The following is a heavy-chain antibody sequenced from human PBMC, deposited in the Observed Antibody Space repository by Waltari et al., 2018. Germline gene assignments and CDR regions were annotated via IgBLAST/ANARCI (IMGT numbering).Heavy chain of an antibody. V-gene: IGHV1-24*01. D-gene: IGHD1-7*01. CDR1: GYTRIDLS. J-gene: IGHJ4*02. CDR2: FDPEDGEK. CDR3: ATVSLYNWNYYFDY. Sequence: QVLLEQSGAEVKKPGASVKVSCKVSGYTRIDLSMHWVRQAPGKGFEWLGGFDPEDGEKIYARKFQGRVTMTEDRSTDTAYMEMSRLKSEDTAVYYCATVSLYNWNYYFDYWGQGTLVTVSS.